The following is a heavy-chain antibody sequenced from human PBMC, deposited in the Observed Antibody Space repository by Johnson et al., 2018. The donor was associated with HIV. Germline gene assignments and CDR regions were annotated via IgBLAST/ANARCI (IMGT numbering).Heavy chain of an antibody. CDR1: GFTFSNYI. CDR3: ARGVDGAFDI. Sequence: QVQLVESGGGVVQPGTSLRLSCAISGFTFSNYIMHWVRQAPGKGPEWVAGISYHGGTKYSADSVKGRFSISRDNSENTVYLQMNSLRAEDTAVYYCARGVDGAFDIWGQGTMVTVSS. V-gene: IGHV3-30-3*01. J-gene: IGHJ3*02. CDR2: ISYHGGTK. D-gene: IGHD3-10*01.